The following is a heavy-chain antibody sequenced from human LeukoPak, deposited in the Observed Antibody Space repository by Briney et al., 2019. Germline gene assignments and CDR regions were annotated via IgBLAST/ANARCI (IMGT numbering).Heavy chain of an antibody. CDR1: GFTFSSYG. Sequence: GRSLRLSCAASGFTFSSYGMHWVRQAPGKGLEWVAVISYDGTNKYNADSVKGRFTISRDNSKNTLYLQMNSLRAEDTAVYYCANMGRELPAFDIWGQGTMVTVSS. D-gene: IGHD1-26*01. J-gene: IGHJ3*02. CDR3: ANMGRELPAFDI. CDR2: ISYDGTNK. V-gene: IGHV3-30*18.